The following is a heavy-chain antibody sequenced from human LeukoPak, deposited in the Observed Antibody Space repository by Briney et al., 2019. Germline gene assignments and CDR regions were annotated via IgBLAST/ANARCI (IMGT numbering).Heavy chain of an antibody. CDR1: GFTVSSNY. V-gene: IGHV3-66*01. D-gene: IGHD4-17*01. CDR2: IYSGGST. CDR3: AKELYGDYAFDY. J-gene: IGHJ4*02. Sequence: PGGSLRLSCAASGFTVSSNYMSWVRQAPGKGLEWVSVIYSGGSTYYADSVKGSFTISRDNSKNTLYLQMNSLRAEDTAVYYCAKELYGDYAFDYWGQGTLVTVSS.